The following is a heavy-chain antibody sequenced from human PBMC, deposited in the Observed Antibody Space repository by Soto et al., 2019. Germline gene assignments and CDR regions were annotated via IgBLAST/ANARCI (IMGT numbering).Heavy chain of an antibody. CDR2: ISYDGSNK. V-gene: IGHV3-30*18. CDR1: GFTFSSYG. CDR3: AKELWFGELLSSDYYYYGMDV. Sequence: SLRLSCAASGFTFSSYGMHWVRQAPGKGLEWVAVISYDGSNKYYADSVKGRFTISRDNSKNTLYLQMNSLRAEDTAVYYCAKELWFGELLSSDYYYYGMDVWGQGTTVTVSS. J-gene: IGHJ6*02. D-gene: IGHD3-10*01.